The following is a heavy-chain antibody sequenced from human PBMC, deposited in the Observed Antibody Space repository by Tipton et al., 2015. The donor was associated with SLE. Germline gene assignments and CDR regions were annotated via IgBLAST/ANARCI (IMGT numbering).Heavy chain of an antibody. CDR1: GGSISSATYY. Sequence: TLSLTCNVSGGSISSATYYWSWIRQPAGKGLEWIGRIYTSGSTNYNPSLKSRVTISVDTSKNQFSLKLSSVTAADTAVYYCARDRGVYWYFDLWGRGTLVTVSS. CDR2: IYTSGST. V-gene: IGHV4-61*02. J-gene: IGHJ2*01. CDR3: ARDRGVYWYFDL. D-gene: IGHD2-8*01.